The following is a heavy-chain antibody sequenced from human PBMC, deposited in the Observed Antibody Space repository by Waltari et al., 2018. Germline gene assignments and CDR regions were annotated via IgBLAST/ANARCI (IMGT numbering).Heavy chain of an antibody. CDR2: NNHSGST. Sequence: QVQLQQWGAGLLKPSETLSLTCAVYGGSFSGYYWSWIRQPPGKGREWSGENNHSGSTYYNPSLKSLVTISVDTSKNQFSLKLSSVTAADTAVYYCAREGRYFDLNWFDPWGQGTLVTVSS. V-gene: IGHV4-34*01. D-gene: IGHD3-9*01. CDR1: GGSFSGYY. CDR3: AREGRYFDLNWFDP. J-gene: IGHJ5*02.